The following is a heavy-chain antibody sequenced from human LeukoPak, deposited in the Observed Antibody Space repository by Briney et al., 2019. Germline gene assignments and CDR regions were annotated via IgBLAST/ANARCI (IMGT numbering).Heavy chain of an antibody. J-gene: IGHJ4*02. CDR1: GYTFTGNY. CDR2: INPNTGDT. V-gene: IGHV1-2*02. Sequence: ASVKVSCKASGYTFTGNYIHWVRQAPGHGLEWMGWINPNTGDTNYAQKFQGRVTMTRDTSISTAYMELSRLRSDDTAVYYCARDERYDSSGYPFDYWGQGTLVTVSS. CDR3: ARDERYDSSGYPFDY. D-gene: IGHD3-22*01.